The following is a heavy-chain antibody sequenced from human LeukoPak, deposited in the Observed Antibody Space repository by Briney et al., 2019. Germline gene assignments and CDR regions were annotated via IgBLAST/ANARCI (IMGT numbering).Heavy chain of an antibody. CDR2: INSDGSST. V-gene: IGHV3-74*01. J-gene: IGHJ4*02. D-gene: IGHD1-26*01. CDR3: ASRALSGSYYVYYFDY. Sequence: GGSLRLSCSASGFTFSSYWMHWVRQVPGKGPVWVSRINSDGSSTSYAGSVKGRFTISRDNAKNTLYLQMNSLRAEDTAVYYCASRALSGSYYVYYFDYWGQGTLVTVSS. CDR1: GFTFSSYW.